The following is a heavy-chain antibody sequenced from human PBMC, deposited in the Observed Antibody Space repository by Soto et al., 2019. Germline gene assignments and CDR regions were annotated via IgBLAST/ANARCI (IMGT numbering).Heavy chain of an antibody. CDR2: IYHSGST. Sequence: QLQLQESGSGLVRPSQTLSLTCAVSGGSISSGGYSWNWIRQPPGKGLEWIGYIYHSGSTLYNPSLKSRVNISVDKSRTQFSRKLSSVTAADTAVYYCARDQLEGNWFDPWGQGTLVTVSS. D-gene: IGHD1-1*01. CDR1: GGSISSGGYS. CDR3: ARDQLEGNWFDP. V-gene: IGHV4-30-2*01. J-gene: IGHJ5*02.